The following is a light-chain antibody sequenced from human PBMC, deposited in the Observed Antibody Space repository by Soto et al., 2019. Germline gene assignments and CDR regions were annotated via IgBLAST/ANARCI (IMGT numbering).Light chain of an antibody. J-gene: IGLJ2*01. CDR2: SNN. CDR1: RSNIGSNT. Sequence: QSALTQPPSASGTPGQRVTISCSGTRSNIGSNTLNWYQQLPGTAPKLLIYSNNQRPSGVPDRFSGSKSGTSASLAISGLQSEDEADYYCAAWDDSLNGVVFGGGTKLTVL. V-gene: IGLV1-44*01. CDR3: AAWDDSLNGVV.